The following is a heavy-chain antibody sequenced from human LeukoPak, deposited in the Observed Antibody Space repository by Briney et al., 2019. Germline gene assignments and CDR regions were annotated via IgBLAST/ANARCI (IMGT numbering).Heavy chain of an antibody. D-gene: IGHD3-10*01. Sequence: PSETLSLTCTVSGGSISSYYWNWIRQPPGKGLEWIGCISYSGSTNYNPSLKSRVTISVDTSKNQFSLKLSSVTAADTAVYYCARPMVQGVNDAFDIWGQGTMVTVSS. V-gene: IGHV4-59*08. CDR3: ARPMVQGVNDAFDI. CDR2: ISYSGST. J-gene: IGHJ3*02. CDR1: GGSISSYY.